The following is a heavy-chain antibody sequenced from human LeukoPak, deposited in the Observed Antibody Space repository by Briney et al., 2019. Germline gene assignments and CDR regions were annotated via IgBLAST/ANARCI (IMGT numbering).Heavy chain of an antibody. V-gene: IGHV3-53*01. CDR3: ASGSGSYRTPYYYMDV. Sequence: RGSLRLSCTASGFTVSSNYLSWVRQAPGKGLEWVSVIYSGGSTYYADSVKGRFTISRDNSKNTLYLQMNSLRAEDTAVYYCASGSGSYRTPYYYMDVWGTGTTCTVSS. J-gene: IGHJ6*03. CDR1: GFTVSSNY. CDR2: IYSGGST. D-gene: IGHD3-10*01.